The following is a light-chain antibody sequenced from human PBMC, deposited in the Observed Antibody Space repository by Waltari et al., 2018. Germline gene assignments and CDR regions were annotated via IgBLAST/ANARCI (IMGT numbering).Light chain of an antibody. V-gene: IGLV2-14*01. CDR1: SSDVGFYYY. CDR2: DVF. J-gene: IGLJ3*02. Sequence: QSALTQPASVSGSPGQSITLPCPGTSSDVGFYYYVFWYQKRPAKAPTLIIYDVFERPSGVSNRFSGSKSGNTASLTISGLLAEDEADYYCNSYTGSSSWLFGGGTKLTVL. CDR3: NSYTGSSSWL.